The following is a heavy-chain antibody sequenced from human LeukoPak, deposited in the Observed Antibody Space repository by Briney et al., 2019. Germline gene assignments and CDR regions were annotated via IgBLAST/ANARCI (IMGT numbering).Heavy chain of an antibody. CDR2: IEASGGAT. CDR1: GFTFSDYA. J-gene: IGHJ5*02. CDR3: AKGSGSGWYGWFAP. V-gene: IGHV3-23*01. D-gene: IGHD6-19*01. Sequence: GGSLRLSCAAFGFTFSDYAMYWVRQAPGKGLEWVSSIEASGGATYYADSVKGRFTISRDNSKNTFYLQMNSLRAEDTAVYYCAKGSGSGWYGWFAPWGQGTLVTVSS.